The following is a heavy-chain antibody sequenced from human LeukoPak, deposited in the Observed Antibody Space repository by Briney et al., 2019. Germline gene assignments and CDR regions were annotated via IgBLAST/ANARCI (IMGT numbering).Heavy chain of an antibody. D-gene: IGHD3-10*01. CDR2: ISGSGGST. J-gene: IGHJ4*02. V-gene: IGHV3-23*01. Sequence: PGGSLRLSCAASGFTFSSYAMSWVLQAPGKGLEWVSAISGSGGSTYYADSVKGRFTISRDNSKNTLYLQMNSLRAEDTAVYYCANVYYGSGNIPYWGQGTLVTVSS. CDR1: GFTFSSYA. CDR3: ANVYYGSGNIPY.